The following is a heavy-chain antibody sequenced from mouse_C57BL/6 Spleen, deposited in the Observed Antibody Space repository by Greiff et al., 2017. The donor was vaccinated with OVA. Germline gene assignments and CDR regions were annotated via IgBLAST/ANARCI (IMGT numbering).Heavy chain of an antibody. J-gene: IGHJ4*01. CDR1: GYTFTSYW. D-gene: IGHD1-1*01. Sequence: QVQLQQPGAELVKPGASVKLSCKASGYTFTSYWMHWVKQRPGQGLEWIGMIHPNSGSTNYNEKFKSKATLTVDKSSSTAYMQLSSLTSEDSAVYYCARSNYYGSSYVGSYAMDYWGQGTSVTVSS. CDR3: ARSNYYGSSYVGSYAMDY. V-gene: IGHV1-64*01. CDR2: IHPNSGST.